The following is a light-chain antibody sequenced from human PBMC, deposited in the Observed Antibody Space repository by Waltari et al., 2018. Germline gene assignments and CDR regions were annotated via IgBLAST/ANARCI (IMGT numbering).Light chain of an antibody. Sequence: EIVLTQSPAILSFSPGARANLSCRASQSVGTYLTWYQQRPGQSPRLLIYDASYRATGIPARFSGSGSETDFTLTISSLQPEDFAVYYCQQRRNWPLTFGGGTKVQI. CDR2: DAS. J-gene: IGKJ4*01. CDR1: QSVGTY. V-gene: IGKV3-11*01. CDR3: QQRRNWPLT.